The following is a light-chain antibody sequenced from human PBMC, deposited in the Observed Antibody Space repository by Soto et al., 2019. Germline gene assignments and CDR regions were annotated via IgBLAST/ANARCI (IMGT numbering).Light chain of an antibody. J-gene: IGKJ1*01. CDR2: GAS. Sequence: EIVLTQSPGTLSLSPGERATLSCRASQSVTSSYLVWYQQKPGQAPRLLIYGASSRVTGIPDRFSGSGSGTDFTLTISRLEPEDLAVYYCQQHGSSPRTFGQGTKVEIK. CDR1: QSVTSSY. V-gene: IGKV3-20*01. CDR3: QQHGSSPRT.